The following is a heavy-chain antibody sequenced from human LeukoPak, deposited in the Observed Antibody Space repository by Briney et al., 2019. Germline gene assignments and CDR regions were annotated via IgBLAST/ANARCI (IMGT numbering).Heavy chain of an antibody. J-gene: IGHJ4*02. CDR1: GFTFSSYA. D-gene: IGHD2-15*01. CDR2: INHSGST. V-gene: IGHV4-34*01. CDR3: ARAGYCSGGSCYSGY. Sequence: GSLRLSCAASGFTFSSYAMSWVRQPPGKGLEWIGEINHSGSTNYNPSLKSRVTISVDTSKNQFSLKLSSVTAADTAVYYCARAGYCSGGSCYSGYWGQGTLVTVSS.